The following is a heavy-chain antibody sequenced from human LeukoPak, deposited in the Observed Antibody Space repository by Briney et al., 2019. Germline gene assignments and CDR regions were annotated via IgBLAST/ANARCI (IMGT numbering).Heavy chain of an antibody. Sequence: PSQTLSLTCTVSGGSISSGGYYWSWIRQHPGKGLEWIGYIYYSGSTYYNPSLKSRVTISVDTSKNQFSLKLSSVTAADTAVYYCARSITGTSYYYYYMDVWGKGTTVTVSS. J-gene: IGHJ6*03. CDR2: IYYSGST. CDR3: ARSITGTSYYYYYMDV. D-gene: IGHD1-7*01. CDR1: GGSISSGGYY. V-gene: IGHV4-31*03.